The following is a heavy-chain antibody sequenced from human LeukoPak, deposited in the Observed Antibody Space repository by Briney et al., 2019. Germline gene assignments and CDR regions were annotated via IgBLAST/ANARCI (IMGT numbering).Heavy chain of an antibody. J-gene: IGHJ4*02. V-gene: IGHV3-53*01. CDR1: GFTVSSKY. D-gene: IGHD3-10*01. CDR2: IYSRGDA. Sequence: GGSLRLSCAASGFTVSSKYMSWVRQTPGKGLQWVALIYSRGDAYTPDSVKGRFTISRDDSENTLYLQMDSLRAEDTAVYYCATGYYFGSGSYGYLDYWGQGTLVTVSS. CDR3: ATGYYFGSGSYGYLDY.